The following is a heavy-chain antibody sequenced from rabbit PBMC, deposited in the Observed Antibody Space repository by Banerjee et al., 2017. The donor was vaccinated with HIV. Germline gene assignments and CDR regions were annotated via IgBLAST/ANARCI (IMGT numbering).Heavy chain of an antibody. CDR2: IGAGSSGST. Sequence: QEQLEESGGDLVKPGASLTLTCTASGFSFSSSYYMCWVRQAPGKGLEWVACIGAGSSGSTYYASWAKGRFTISKTSSTTVTLQMTSLTVADTATYFCARDLAGVIGWNFNLWGPGTLVTVS. D-gene: IGHD4-1*01. J-gene: IGHJ4*01. CDR1: GFSFSSSYY. CDR3: ARDLAGVIGWNFNL. V-gene: IGHV1S45*01.